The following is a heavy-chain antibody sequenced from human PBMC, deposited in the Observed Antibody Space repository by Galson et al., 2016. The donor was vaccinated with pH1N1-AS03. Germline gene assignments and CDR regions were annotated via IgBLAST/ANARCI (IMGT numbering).Heavy chain of an antibody. V-gene: IGHV4-61*02. CDR3: ARGTREGKSDFDY. J-gene: IGHJ4*02. Sequence: SLTCTVSGGSISGGSYYWSWIRQTAGEGLEWIGRIHVSGSTDNNPSLQSRVSISMDTSKNQISLGLYSVTAADTAIYYCARGTREGKSDFDYWGQGTLVTVSS. D-gene: IGHD1-26*01. CDR2: IHVSGST. CDR1: GGSISGGSYY.